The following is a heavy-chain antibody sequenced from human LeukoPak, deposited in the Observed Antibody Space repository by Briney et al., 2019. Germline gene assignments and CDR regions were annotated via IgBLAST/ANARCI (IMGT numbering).Heavy chain of an antibody. D-gene: IGHD1-14*01. Sequence: GGSLRLSCAASGFTFSSYSVNWVRQAPGKGLEWVSSISSSSYIYYADSVKGRFTISRDNAKNSLYLQMNSLRAEDTAVYYCARDRSPGGHDYWGQGTLVTVSS. CDR1: GFTFSSYS. J-gene: IGHJ4*02. CDR3: ARDRSPGGHDY. V-gene: IGHV3-21*01. CDR2: ISSSSYI.